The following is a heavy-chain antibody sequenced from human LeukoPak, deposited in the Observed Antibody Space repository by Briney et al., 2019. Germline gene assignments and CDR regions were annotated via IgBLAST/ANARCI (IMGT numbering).Heavy chain of an antibody. CDR1: GGSISSGSYY. D-gene: IGHD3-10*01. Sequence: PSETLSLTCTVSGGSISSGSYYWSWIRQPAGKGLEWIGRIYTSGSTNYNPSLKSRVTISVDTSKNQFSLKLSSVTAADTAVYYCARDRHYYYGSGFYYYYMDVWGKGTTVTVSS. V-gene: IGHV4-61*02. CDR3: ARDRHYYYGSGFYYYYMDV. J-gene: IGHJ6*03. CDR2: IYTSGST.